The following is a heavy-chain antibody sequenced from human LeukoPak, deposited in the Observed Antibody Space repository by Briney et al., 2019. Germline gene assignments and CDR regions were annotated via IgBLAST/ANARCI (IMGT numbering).Heavy chain of an antibody. D-gene: IGHD1-26*01. CDR1: GYTFTSYG. CDR3: ARDDSGSYYKPRTDY. Sequence: ASVKVSCKASGYTFTSYGISWVRQAPGQGLEWMGWISAYNGNTNYAQKLQGRVTMTTDTSTSTAYMELRSLRSDDTAVYYCARDDSGSYYKPRTDYWGQGTLVTVSS. J-gene: IGHJ4*02. V-gene: IGHV1-18*01. CDR2: ISAYNGNT.